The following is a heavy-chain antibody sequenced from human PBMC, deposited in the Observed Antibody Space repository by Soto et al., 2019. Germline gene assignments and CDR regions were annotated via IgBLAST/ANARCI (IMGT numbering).Heavy chain of an antibody. CDR1: GFTFDDYA. D-gene: IGHD3-22*01. J-gene: IGHJ4*02. V-gene: IGHV3-9*01. CDR3: TTDRGYLTFDY. CDR2: ISWNSGSI. Sequence: PGGSLRLSCGASGFTFDDYAMHWVRQAPGKGLEWVSGISWNSGSIAYADSVKGRFTISRDNAKNSLYLQMSSLRAEDTAMYYCTTDRGYLTFDYWGQGTLVTVSS.